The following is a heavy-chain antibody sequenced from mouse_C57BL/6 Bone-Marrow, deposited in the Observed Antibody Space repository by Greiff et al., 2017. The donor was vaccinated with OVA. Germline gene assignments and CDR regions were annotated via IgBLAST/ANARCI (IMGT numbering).Heavy chain of an antibody. Sequence: VQLKESGAELVRPGASVKLSCTASGFNIKDDYMHWVKQRPEQGLEWIGWIDPENGDTEYASKFQGKATITADTSSNTAYLQLSSLTSEDTAVYYCTVSYYGYDEGYLDVWGTGTTVTVSS. V-gene: IGHV14-4*01. CDR3: TVSYYGYDEGYLDV. CDR1: GFNIKDDY. CDR2: IDPENGDT. J-gene: IGHJ1*03. D-gene: IGHD2-9*01.